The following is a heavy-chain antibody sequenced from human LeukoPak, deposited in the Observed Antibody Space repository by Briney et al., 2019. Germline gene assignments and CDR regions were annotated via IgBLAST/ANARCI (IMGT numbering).Heavy chain of an antibody. CDR1: GFTFSNAW. Sequence: AGSLRLSCAASGFTFSNAWMRWVRQAPGKGLEWVGRIKSKTDGGTTDYAAPVKGRFNISRDDSKNTPYLQMNSLKTEDTAVYYCTTDEWELHFDYWGQGTLVTVSS. J-gene: IGHJ4*02. D-gene: IGHD1-26*01. CDR3: TTDEWELHFDY. CDR2: IKSKTDGGTT. V-gene: IGHV3-15*01.